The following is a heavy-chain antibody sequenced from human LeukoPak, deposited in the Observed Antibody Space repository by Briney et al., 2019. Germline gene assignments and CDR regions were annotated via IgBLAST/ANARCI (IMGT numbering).Heavy chain of an antibody. CDR1: GFIVSSNY. CDR3: ARDRGYSYGYTP. Sequence: GGSLRLSCAASGFIVSSNYMGWVRQAPGKGLEWVSYISSSGNTIYYADSVKGRFTISRDNAKNSLFLQMNSLRAEDTALYYCARDRGYSYGYTPWGQGTLVTVSS. CDR2: ISSSGNTI. V-gene: IGHV3-11*04. J-gene: IGHJ5*02. D-gene: IGHD5-18*01.